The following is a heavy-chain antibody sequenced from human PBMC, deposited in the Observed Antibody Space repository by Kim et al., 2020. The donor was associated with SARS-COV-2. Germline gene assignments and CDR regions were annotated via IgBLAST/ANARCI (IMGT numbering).Heavy chain of an antibody. CDR1: GFTFSSYW. J-gene: IGHJ6*02. CDR2: IKQDGSEK. CDR3: ARDRGSSWYYYYYGMDV. D-gene: IGHD6-13*01. V-gene: IGHV3-7*03. Sequence: GGSLRLSCAASGFTFSSYWMSWVRQAPGKGLEWVANIKQDGSEKYYVDSVKGRFTISRDNAKNSLYLQMNSLRAEDTAVYYCARDRGSSWYYYYYGMDVWGQGTTVTVSS.